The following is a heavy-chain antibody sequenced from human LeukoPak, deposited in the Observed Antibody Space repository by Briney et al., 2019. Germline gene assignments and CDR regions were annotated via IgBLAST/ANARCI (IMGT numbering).Heavy chain of an antibody. CDR1: GYTFTSYD. D-gene: IGHD3-10*01. CDR2: MNPNSGNT. J-gene: IGHJ4*02. CDR3: AKDLGHRVRGVIIAYDY. Sequence: GASVKVSCKASGYTFTSYDINWVRQATGQGLEWMGWMNPNSGNTGYAQKFQGRVTMTRNTSISTAYMELSSLRSEDTAVYYCAKDLGHRVRGVIIAYDYWGQGTLVTVSS. V-gene: IGHV1-8*01.